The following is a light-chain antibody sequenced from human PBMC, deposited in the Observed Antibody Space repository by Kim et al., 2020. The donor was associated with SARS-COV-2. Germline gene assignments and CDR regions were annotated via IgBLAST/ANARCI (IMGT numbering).Light chain of an antibody. V-gene: IGLV2-14*03. CDR2: DVS. Sequence: QSVVTQPASVSGSPGQSITISCTGTSSDVGGYNYVSWYQQHPGKVPKLMIYDVSNRPSGVSNRFSGSKSGNTASLTISGLQAEDEADYYCSSYTSSSTRVFGGGTQLTVL. CDR1: SSDVGGYNY. CDR3: SSYTSSSTRV. J-gene: IGLJ3*02.